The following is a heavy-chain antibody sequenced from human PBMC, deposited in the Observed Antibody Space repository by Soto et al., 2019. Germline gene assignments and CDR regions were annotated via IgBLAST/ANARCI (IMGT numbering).Heavy chain of an antibody. CDR1: GYTFTSYG. CDR3: ARDIVVVPAAEKDY. J-gene: IGHJ4*02. D-gene: IGHD2-2*01. Sequence: GASVKVSCKASGYTFTSYGISWVPQAPGQGLEWMGWISAYNGNTNYAQKLQGRVTMTTDTSTGTAYMELRSLRSDDTAVYYCARDIVVVPAAEKDYWGQGTLVTVSS. CDR2: ISAYNGNT. V-gene: IGHV1-18*01.